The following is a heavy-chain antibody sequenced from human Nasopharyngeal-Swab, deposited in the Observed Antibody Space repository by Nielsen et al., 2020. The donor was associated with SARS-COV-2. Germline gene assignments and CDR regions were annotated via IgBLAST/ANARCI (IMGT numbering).Heavy chain of an antibody. CDR3: ARARITMIVVVTAFDY. V-gene: IGHV4-30-4*01. J-gene: IGHJ4*02. D-gene: IGHD3-22*01. CDR1: GGSISSGDYY. Sequence: SETLSLTCTVSGGSISSGDYYWSWIRQPPGKGLEWIGYIYYSGSTYYNPSLKSRVTISVDTSKNQFSLKLSSVTAADTAVHYCARARITMIVVVTAFDYWGQGTLVTVSS. CDR2: IYYSGST.